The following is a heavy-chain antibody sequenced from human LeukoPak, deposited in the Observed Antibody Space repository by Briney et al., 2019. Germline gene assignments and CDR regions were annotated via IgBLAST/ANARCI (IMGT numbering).Heavy chain of an antibody. D-gene: IGHD3-10*01. CDR2: VKPYNGDT. Sequence: ASVKVSCKPSGYTFTSYGITWMRQAPGQGLEWMGWVKPYNGDTNYAQNLQGRVTMTTDTSTSTAYTELRSLRSDDTAVYYCARGSGSNYMDVWGRGTTVTVYS. V-gene: IGHV1-18*01. CDR1: GYTFTSYG. J-gene: IGHJ6*03. CDR3: ARGSGSNYMDV.